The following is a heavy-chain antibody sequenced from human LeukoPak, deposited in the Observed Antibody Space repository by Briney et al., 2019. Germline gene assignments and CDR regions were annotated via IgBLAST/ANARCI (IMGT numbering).Heavy chain of an antibody. CDR2: ISGSGGGT. J-gene: IGHJ6*03. Sequence: GGSLRLSCAASGFTFSSYAMSWVRQAPGKGLEWVSAISGSGGGTYYADSVKGRFTISRDNSKNTLYLQMNSLRAEDTAVYYCAKDNTPGYYYYYYMDVWGKGTTDTVSS. V-gene: IGHV3-23*01. CDR3: AKDNTPGYYYYYYMDV. CDR1: GFTFSSYA.